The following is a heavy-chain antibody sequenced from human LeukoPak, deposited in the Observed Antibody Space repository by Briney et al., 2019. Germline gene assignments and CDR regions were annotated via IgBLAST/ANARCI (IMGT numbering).Heavy chain of an antibody. D-gene: IGHD3-22*01. V-gene: IGHV1-18*01. CDR1: GYTFTSYG. CDR3: ARDRLAGGYYDPNWFDP. Sequence: VASVTVSCKASGYTFTSYGISWVRQAPGQGLEWMGWISAYNGNTNYAQKLQGRVTMTTDTSTSTAYMELRSLRSDDTAVYYCARDRLAGGYYDPNWFDPWGQGTLVTVSS. CDR2: ISAYNGNT. J-gene: IGHJ5*02.